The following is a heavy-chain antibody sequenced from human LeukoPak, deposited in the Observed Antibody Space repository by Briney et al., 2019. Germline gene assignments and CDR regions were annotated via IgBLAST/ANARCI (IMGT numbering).Heavy chain of an antibody. CDR1: GDSISSDY. CDR3: ARHRPGERRFDP. V-gene: IGHV4-59*08. Sequence: LKTLSLTCTVSGDSISSDYLSWIRQPPGKGLEWIGYINYSGITNYNPSLNTRVTISVDTSKNQFSLKLSAVTAADTAVYYCARHRPGERRFDPWGQEPVDTVSS. CDR2: INYSGIT. D-gene: IGHD3-16*01. J-gene: IGHJ5*02.